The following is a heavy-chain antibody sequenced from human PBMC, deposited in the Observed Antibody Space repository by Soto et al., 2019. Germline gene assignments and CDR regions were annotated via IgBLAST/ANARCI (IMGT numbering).Heavy chain of an antibody. CDR1: GGSINSYY. V-gene: IGHV4-59*01. CDR3: ARQVSSGWYNWFDP. J-gene: IGHJ5*02. D-gene: IGHD6-19*01. Sequence: PSETLSLTCTVSGGSINSYYWSWIRQPPGKGLEWIGYIYYTGSTNYNPSLKSRVTISVDTSKNQFSLKLSSVTAADTAVYYCARQVSSGWYNWFDPWGQGTLVTVSS. CDR2: IYYTGST.